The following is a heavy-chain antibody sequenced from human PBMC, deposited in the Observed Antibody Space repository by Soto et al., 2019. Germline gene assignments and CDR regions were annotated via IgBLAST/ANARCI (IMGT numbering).Heavy chain of an antibody. CDR1: GYTFTSYG. CDR3: ARDLPPGTMVRGVTAFDY. D-gene: IGHD3-10*01. CDR2: ISAYNGNT. Sequence: QVQLVQSGAEVKKPGASVKVSCKASGYTFTSYGISWVRQAPGQGLEWMGWISAYNGNTNYAQKLQGRVTMTTDTSTSTAYMELRSLRSDDTAVYYWARDLPPGTMVRGVTAFDYWGQGTLVTVSS. V-gene: IGHV1-18*04. J-gene: IGHJ4*02.